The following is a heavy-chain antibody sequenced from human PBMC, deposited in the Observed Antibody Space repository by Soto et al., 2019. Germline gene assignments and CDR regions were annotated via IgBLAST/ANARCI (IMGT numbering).Heavy chain of an antibody. D-gene: IGHD2-2*01. CDR1: GGSISSGGYY. CDR2: IYYSGST. Sequence: QVQLQESGPGLVKPSQTLSLTCTVSGGSISSGGYYWSWIRQHPGKGLEWIGYIYYSGSTYYNPSLKNRVTISVDTSKNQFALKLSSVTAADTAVYYCARGCSSTSCRFNYWGQGTLVTVSS. CDR3: ARGCSSTSCRFNY. J-gene: IGHJ4*02. V-gene: IGHV4-31*03.